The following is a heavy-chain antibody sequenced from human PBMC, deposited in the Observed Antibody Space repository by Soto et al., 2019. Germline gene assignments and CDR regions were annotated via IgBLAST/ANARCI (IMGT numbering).Heavy chain of an antibody. Sequence: LRLSCAASGFTVSSNYMTWVRQAPGKGLEWVSVIYSGGSTYYADSVKGRFTISRDNSKNTLYLQMNSLRAEDTAVYYCARDLYDSSGYSDYWGQGTLVTVSS. D-gene: IGHD3-22*01. J-gene: IGHJ4*02. CDR1: GFTVSSNY. CDR2: IYSGGST. V-gene: IGHV3-53*01. CDR3: ARDLYDSSGYSDY.